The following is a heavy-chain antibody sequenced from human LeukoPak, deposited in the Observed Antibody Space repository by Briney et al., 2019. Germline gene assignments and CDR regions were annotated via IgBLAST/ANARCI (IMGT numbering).Heavy chain of an antibody. CDR1: GGTFSSYA. Sequence: SSVKVSCKASGGTFSSYAISWVRQAPGQGLEWMGRIIPIFGTANYAQKFQGRVTITTDESTSTAYMELSSLRSEDTAVYYCARAGDENDFTYAPPEYYFDYWGQGTLVTVSS. V-gene: IGHV1-69*05. D-gene: IGHD1-1*01. J-gene: IGHJ4*02. CDR3: ARAGDENDFTYAPPEYYFDY. CDR2: IIPIFGTA.